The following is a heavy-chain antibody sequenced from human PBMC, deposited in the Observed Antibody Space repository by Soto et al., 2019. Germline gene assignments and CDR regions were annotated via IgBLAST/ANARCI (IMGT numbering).Heavy chain of an antibody. CDR2: ISGGGVNI. J-gene: IGHJ5*02. CDR3: AADPTMRGYFRFGP. D-gene: IGHD2-15*01. CDR1: GIRFSDYY. V-gene: IGHV3-11*01. Sequence: GGSLRLSCAASGIRFSDYYMSWIRQAPGKGLEWVSYISGGGVNIFYADSVRGRFTISRDNAKNSLYLQMNSLRVEDTAVYYCAADPTMRGYFRFGPWGQGTLVTVSS.